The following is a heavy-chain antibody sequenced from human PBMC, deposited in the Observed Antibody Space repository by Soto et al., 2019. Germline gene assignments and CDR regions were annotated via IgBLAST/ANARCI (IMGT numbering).Heavy chain of an antibody. Sequence: QVQLVESGGGVVQPGGSLRLSCAASGFTFSSFGINWVRQAPGTGLEWVEVISYDGIDKNYGYSVKGRFTISRENSKNMVYLQMNSLRAEDTAVYYCAKDLREMATIRPDYWGQGILVTV. V-gene: IGHV3-30*18. CDR3: AKDLREMATIRPDY. J-gene: IGHJ4*02. CDR2: ISYDGIDK. D-gene: IGHD5-12*01. CDR1: GFTFSSFG.